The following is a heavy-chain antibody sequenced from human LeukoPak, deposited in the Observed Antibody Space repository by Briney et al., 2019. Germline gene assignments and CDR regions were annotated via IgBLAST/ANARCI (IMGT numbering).Heavy chain of an antibody. V-gene: IGHV3-30-3*01. CDR2: ISYDGSNK. CDR1: GFTFCSYA. J-gene: IGHJ4*02. Sequence: GGSLRLSCAASGFTFCSYAMHWVRQAPGKGLEWVAVISYDGSNKYYADSVKGRFTISRDNSKNTLYLQMNSLRAEDTAVYYCARGRDVDYWGQGVLVAVSS. CDR3: ARGRDVDY.